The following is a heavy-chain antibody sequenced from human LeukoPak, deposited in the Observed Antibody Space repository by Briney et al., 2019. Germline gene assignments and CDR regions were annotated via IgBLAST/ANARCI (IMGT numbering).Heavy chain of an antibody. Sequence: SETLSLTCTVSGGSISSYYGSWIRQPPGKGLEWIGYIYYSGSTNYNPSLKSRVTISVDTSKNQFSLKLSSVTAADTAVYYCARLAYYDSSGFDYWGQGTLVTVSS. V-gene: IGHV4-59*01. J-gene: IGHJ4*02. CDR2: IYYSGST. CDR1: GGSISSYY. D-gene: IGHD3-22*01. CDR3: ARLAYYDSSGFDY.